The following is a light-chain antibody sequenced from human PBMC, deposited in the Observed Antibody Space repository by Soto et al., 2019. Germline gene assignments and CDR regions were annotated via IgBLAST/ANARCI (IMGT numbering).Light chain of an antibody. V-gene: IGLV2-14*01. J-gene: IGLJ1*01. CDR1: SSDVGVYNY. CDR3: SSYTSSSTLHV. CDR2: EVS. Sequence: QSVLTQPASVSGSPGQSITISCTGTSSDVGVYNYVSWYQQHPGKAPKLMIYEVSNRPSGVSNRFSGSKSGNTASLTISGLQAEDEADYYCSSYTSSSTLHVFGTGTKV.